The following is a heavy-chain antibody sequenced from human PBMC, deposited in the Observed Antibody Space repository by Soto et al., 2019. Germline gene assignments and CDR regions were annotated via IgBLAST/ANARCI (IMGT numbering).Heavy chain of an antibody. CDR1: GYTFTSYA. J-gene: IGHJ4*02. V-gene: IGHV1-3*01. Sequence: ASVKVSCKASGYTFTSYAMHWVRQAPGQRLEWMGWINAGNGNTKYSQKFQGRVTITRDTSASTAYMELSSLGSEDTAVYYCARAGPPMTTVTTFDYWGQGTLVTSPQ. D-gene: IGHD4-17*01. CDR3: ARAGPPMTTVTTFDY. CDR2: INAGNGNT.